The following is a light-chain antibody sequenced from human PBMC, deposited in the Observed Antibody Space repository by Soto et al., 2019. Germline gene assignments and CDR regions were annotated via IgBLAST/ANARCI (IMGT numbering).Light chain of an antibody. CDR2: DSS. CDR1: QSVRVN. J-gene: IGKJ4*01. Sequence: EVVLTQSPGTLSVSPGERATLSCRASQSVRVNLAWYQQKPCQAPRLLISDSSTRATGVPPSFSGTGSETDFTLTISSLQSEDCAVYFCQQYNHWPPLTFGGGTRVESK. CDR3: QQYNHWPPLT. V-gene: IGKV3-15*01.